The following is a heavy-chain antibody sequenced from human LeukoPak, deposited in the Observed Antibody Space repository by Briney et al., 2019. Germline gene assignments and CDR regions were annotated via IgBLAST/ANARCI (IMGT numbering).Heavy chain of an antibody. D-gene: IGHD2-2*01. V-gene: IGHV3-53*01. CDR3: ARERVVPAAISLYMDV. CDR2: IYSGGST. Sequence: GGSLRLSCAASGFTVSSNYMSWVRQAPGKGLEWVSVIYSGGSTYYADSVKGRFTISRDNSKNTLYLQMNSLRAEDTAVYYCARERVVPAAISLYMDVWGKGTTVTVSS. J-gene: IGHJ6*03. CDR1: GFTVSSNY.